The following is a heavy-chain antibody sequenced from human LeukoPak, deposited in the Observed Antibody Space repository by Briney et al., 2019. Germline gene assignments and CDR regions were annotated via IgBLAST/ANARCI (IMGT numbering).Heavy chain of an antibody. CDR1: GYTFTGYY. V-gene: IGHV1-2*02. D-gene: IGHD3-10*01. Sequence: ASVKVSCKASGYTFTGYYMHWVRQAPGQGLEWMGWINPNSGGANYAQKFQGRVTMTRDTSISTAYMELSSLRSEDTAVYYCARDGSSDSWHYWGQGTLVTVSS. CDR2: INPNSGGA. J-gene: IGHJ4*02. CDR3: ARDGSSDSWHY.